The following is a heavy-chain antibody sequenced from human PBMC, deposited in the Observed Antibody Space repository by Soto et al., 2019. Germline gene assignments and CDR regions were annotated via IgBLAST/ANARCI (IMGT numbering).Heavy chain of an antibody. V-gene: IGHV4-31*03. CDR3: ARAFPYYGSGSYFYWFDP. D-gene: IGHD3-10*01. Sequence: QVQLQESGPGLVKPSQTLSLTCTVSGGSISSGGYYWSWIRQHPGKGLEWIGYIYYSGSTYYNPSLKSRVTISVDTSKNQFSLKLSSVTAADTAVYYCARAFPYYGSGSYFYWFDPWGQGTLVTVSS. CDR2: IYYSGST. CDR1: GGSISSGGYY. J-gene: IGHJ5*02.